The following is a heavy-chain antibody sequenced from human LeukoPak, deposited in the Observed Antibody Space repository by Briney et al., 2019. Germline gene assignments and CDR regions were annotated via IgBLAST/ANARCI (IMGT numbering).Heavy chain of an antibody. CDR3: AKERGNDYGASSPFFDS. CDR1: GFTFSSYA. CDR2: ISGSGDST. Sequence: GGSLRLSCAASGFTFSSYAMSWVRQAPGKGLEWVSAISGSGDSTYYADSVKGRFTISRDNSKNTLYLQMNRLRAEDTAVYYCAKERGNDYGASSPFFDSWGQGTLVTVSS. J-gene: IGHJ4*02. D-gene: IGHD4/OR15-4a*01. V-gene: IGHV3-23*01.